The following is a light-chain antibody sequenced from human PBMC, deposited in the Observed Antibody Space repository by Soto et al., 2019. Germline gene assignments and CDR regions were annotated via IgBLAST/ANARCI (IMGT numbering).Light chain of an antibody. CDR2: AAS. CDR3: QKYNRAPPVT. Sequence: DIPMTQSPSSLSASVGDRVTITCRASQGISNYLAWYQQKPGKVPKLLIYAASTLQSGGPSRFSGSGYGTDFTLTISSLQPEDVATYYCQKYNRAPPVTFGQGTRLEIK. CDR1: QGISNY. J-gene: IGKJ5*01. V-gene: IGKV1-27*01.